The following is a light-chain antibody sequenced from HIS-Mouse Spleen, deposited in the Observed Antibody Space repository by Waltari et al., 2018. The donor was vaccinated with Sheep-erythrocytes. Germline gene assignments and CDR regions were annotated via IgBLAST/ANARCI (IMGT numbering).Light chain of an antibody. Sequence: DIQMTQSPSSVSASVGDRVTITCRASQGISSWLAWYKQKPGKAPKLLIYAASSLKSGVPSRFSGSGSGTDFTLTISSLQPEDFATYYCQQANSFPITFGQGTRLEIK. J-gene: IGKJ5*01. V-gene: IGKV1-12*01. CDR3: QQANSFPIT. CDR1: QGISSW. CDR2: AAS.